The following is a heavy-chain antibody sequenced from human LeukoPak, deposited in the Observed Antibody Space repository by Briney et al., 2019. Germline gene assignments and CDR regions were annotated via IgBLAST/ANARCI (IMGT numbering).Heavy chain of an antibody. CDR1: GFTFGDYA. Sequence: PGGSLRLSCTASGFTFGDYAMTWVRQAPGKGLEWVGFIASETYGGTAEYAASVKGRFTISRDDSKSIAYLQMNSLKTEDTAVYYCAIAEYFQHWGQGTLVTVSS. V-gene: IGHV3-49*04. CDR2: IASETYGGTA. CDR3: AIAEYFQH. J-gene: IGHJ1*01.